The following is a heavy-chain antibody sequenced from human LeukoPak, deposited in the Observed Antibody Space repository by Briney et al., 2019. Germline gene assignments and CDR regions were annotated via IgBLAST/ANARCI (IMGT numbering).Heavy chain of an antibody. CDR1: GGSISSYY. V-gene: IGHV4-59*01. Sequence: PSETLSLTCTVSGGSISSYYWSWIRQPPGKGLEWIGYIYYSGSTNYNPSLKSRVTISVDTSKNQFSLKLSSVTAADTAVYYCARVPDYGDPFWYFDLWGRGTLVTVSS. D-gene: IGHD4-17*01. J-gene: IGHJ2*01. CDR2: IYYSGST. CDR3: ARVPDYGDPFWYFDL.